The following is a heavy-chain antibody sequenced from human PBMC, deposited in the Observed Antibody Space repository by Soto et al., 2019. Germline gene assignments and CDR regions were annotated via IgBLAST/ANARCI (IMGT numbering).Heavy chain of an antibody. Sequence: PGGSLRLSCAASGFTFGSYWMSWVRQAPGKGPEWLATIKWDASEKKYVDSVKGRFTTSRDNAKNALYLQMDSLRAEDTAVYYCARDSGDGSRPSVNHYLDYWGQGTLVTVSS. CDR2: IKWDASEK. V-gene: IGHV3-7*01. D-gene: IGHD3-10*01. CDR1: GFTFGSYW. J-gene: IGHJ4*01. CDR3: ARDSGDGSRPSVNHYLDY.